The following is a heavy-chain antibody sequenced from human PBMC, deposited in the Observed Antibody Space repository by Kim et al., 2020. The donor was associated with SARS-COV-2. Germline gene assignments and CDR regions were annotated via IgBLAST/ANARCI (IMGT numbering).Heavy chain of an antibody. J-gene: IGHJ3*02. CDR3: ARDREFRQQLVLGAFDI. D-gene: IGHD6-13*01. CDR1: GYTFTSYA. V-gene: IGHV1-3*01. Sequence: ASVKVSCKASGYTFTSYAMHWVRQAPGQRLEWMGWINAGNGNTKYSQKFQGRVTITRDTSASTAYMELSSLRSEDTAVYYCARDREFRQQLVLGAFDIWGQGTMVTVSS. CDR2: INAGNGNT.